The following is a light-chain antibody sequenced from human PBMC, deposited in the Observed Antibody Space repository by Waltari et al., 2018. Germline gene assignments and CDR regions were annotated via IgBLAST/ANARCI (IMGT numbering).Light chain of an antibody. J-gene: IGKJ4*01. CDR3: QQRANWPLT. Sequence: EIVLTQSPGTLSLSPGERATLSCRASQSVTRYLAWYQQKPGLAPRLLIYDTSNRATGSPARFIGSGSGTDFSLTITSLESEDFAVYYCQQRANWPLTFGGGTKVEIK. V-gene: IGKV3-11*01. CDR2: DTS. CDR1: QSVTRY.